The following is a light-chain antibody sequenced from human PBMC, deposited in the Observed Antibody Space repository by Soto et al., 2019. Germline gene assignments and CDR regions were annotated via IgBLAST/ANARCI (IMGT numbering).Light chain of an antibody. CDR1: QSVSSSY. V-gene: IGKV3-20*01. Sequence: EIVSKPSPGTLSLSPGERATLSCRASQSVSSSYLAWYKPKPGQAPRLLIYGASSRATGIPDRFSGSGSGTDFTLTISSLEAEDFAVYYCQQYDSSPLTCGGGTKVEIK. CDR2: GAS. J-gene: IGKJ4*01. CDR3: QQYDSSPLT.